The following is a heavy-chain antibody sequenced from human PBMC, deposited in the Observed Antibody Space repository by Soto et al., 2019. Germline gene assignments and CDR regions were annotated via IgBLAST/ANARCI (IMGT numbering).Heavy chain of an antibody. CDR1: GFTFSSYS. CDR3: ARHPERIAQIGPFDP. Sequence: EVQLVESGGGLVQPGGSLRLSCAASGFTFSSYSMNWVRQAPGKGLEWVSYISSNSSTIYYADSVKGRFTISRDNAKNSLYLQMNSLRAEDTAVYYCARHPERIAQIGPFDPWGQGTLVTVSS. J-gene: IGHJ5*02. CDR2: ISSNSSTI. V-gene: IGHV3-48*01. D-gene: IGHD6-13*01.